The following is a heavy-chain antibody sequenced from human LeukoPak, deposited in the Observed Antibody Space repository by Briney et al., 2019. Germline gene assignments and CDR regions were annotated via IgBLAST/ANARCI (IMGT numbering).Heavy chain of an antibody. CDR3: ARGRRGDSSGPPYFDY. D-gene: IGHD6-19*01. V-gene: IGHV3-7*01. CDR2: IQQDGSEK. Sequence: GGSLRLSCAASGFTFSSYWMSWVRQAPGKGLEWVANIQQDGSEKYYVVSVKGRFTISRDNAQNSLYLQMNSLRAEDTAVYYCARGRRGDSSGPPYFDYWGQGTLVTVSS. J-gene: IGHJ4*02. CDR1: GFTFSSYW.